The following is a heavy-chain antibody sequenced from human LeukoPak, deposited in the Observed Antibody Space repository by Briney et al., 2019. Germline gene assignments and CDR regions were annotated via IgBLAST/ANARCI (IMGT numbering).Heavy chain of an antibody. CDR3: ARSEGIAAAVNWFDP. D-gene: IGHD6-13*01. J-gene: IGHJ5*02. CDR1: GYTFTSYY. CDR2: INPNSGGT. Sequence: ASVKVSCKASGYTFTSYYMHWVRQAPGQGLEWMGWINPNSGGTNYAQKFQGRVTMTRDTSISTAYMELSRLRSDDTAVYYCARSEGIAAAVNWFDPWGQGTLVTVSS. V-gene: IGHV1-2*02.